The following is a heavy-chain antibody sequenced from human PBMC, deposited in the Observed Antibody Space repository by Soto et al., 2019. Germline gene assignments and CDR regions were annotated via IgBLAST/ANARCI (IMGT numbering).Heavy chain of an antibody. CDR1: GFTFDDYA. CDR2: ISWNSGNI. CDR3: VRSKGGYSYGTPFDY. Sequence: EVQLEESGGALVQPGRSLRLSCAASGFTFDDYAMHWVRQVLGKGLEWVSSISWNSGNIGYADSVKGRFTTSRDNAKNAPYLQMNSLRPEDTALYYCVRSKGGYSYGTPFDYWCQGTLVTFSS. D-gene: IGHD5-18*01. V-gene: IGHV3-9*01. J-gene: IGHJ4*02.